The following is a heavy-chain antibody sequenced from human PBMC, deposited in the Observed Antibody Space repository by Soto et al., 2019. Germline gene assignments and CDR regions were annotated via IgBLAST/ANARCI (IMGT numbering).Heavy chain of an antibody. J-gene: IGHJ6*02. D-gene: IGHD6-13*01. Sequence: QVQLVQSGAEVKKPGSSVKVSCKASGGTFSSYAISWVRQAPGQGLEWMGGIIPIFGTANYAQKFQGRVTITADESTSTAYMELSSLRSEDTAVYYCAREKQLVPILTYYYGMDVWGQGTTVTVSS. V-gene: IGHV1-69*01. CDR1: GGTFSSYA. CDR2: IIPIFGTA. CDR3: AREKQLVPILTYYYGMDV.